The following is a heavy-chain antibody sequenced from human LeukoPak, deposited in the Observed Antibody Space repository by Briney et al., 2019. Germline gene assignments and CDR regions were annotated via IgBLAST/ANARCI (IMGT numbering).Heavy chain of an antibody. V-gene: IGHV1-18*01. Sequence: GASVKVSCKASGYTFTSYGISWVRQAPGQGLEWMGWISAYNGNTNYAQKLQGRVTMTTDTSTSTAYMELRSLRFDDTAVYYCARTSLRFLEWLYNYYYYGMDVWGQGTTVTVSS. D-gene: IGHD3-3*01. CDR3: ARTSLRFLEWLYNYYYYGMDV. J-gene: IGHJ6*02. CDR1: GYTFTSYG. CDR2: ISAYNGNT.